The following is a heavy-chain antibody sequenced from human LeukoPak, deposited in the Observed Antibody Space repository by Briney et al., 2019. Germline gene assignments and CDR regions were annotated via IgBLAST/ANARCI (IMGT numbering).Heavy chain of an antibody. D-gene: IGHD6-13*01. CDR2: IYNSGIT. CDR1: GFTVSTNY. Sequence: GGSLRLSCAASGFTVSTNYMTWVRQAPGRGLEWVSIIYNSGITYYGDSVKGRFTISRDISRNTVYLQMNNLRVDDTAVYYCAKGGSPDAWGQGTLVTVSS. J-gene: IGHJ5*02. CDR3: AKGGSPDA. V-gene: IGHV3-66*01.